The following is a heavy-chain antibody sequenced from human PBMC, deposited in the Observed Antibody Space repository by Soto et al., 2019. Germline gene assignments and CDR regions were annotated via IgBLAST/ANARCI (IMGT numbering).Heavy chain of an antibody. CDR1: GFTFSRYS. Sequence: GGSRRLSCAASGFTFSRYSMNCVRQAPGKGLEWVSSISSSSSYIYYADSVKGRFTISRDNAKNSLYLQMNSLRAEDTAVYYCARDRERYFDWLLGDYSPYGTDVSGQGTTVTVSS. CDR2: ISSSSSYI. CDR3: ARDRERYFDWLLGDYSPYGTDV. D-gene: IGHD3-9*01. J-gene: IGHJ6*02. V-gene: IGHV3-21*01.